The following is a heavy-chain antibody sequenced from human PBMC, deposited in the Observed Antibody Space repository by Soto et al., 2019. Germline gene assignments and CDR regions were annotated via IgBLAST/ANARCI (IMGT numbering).Heavy chain of an antibody. CDR2: IIPILGIA. Sequence: SVKVSCKASGGTFSSYTISWVRQAPGQGLEWMGRIIPILGIANYAQKFQGRVTITADKSTSTAYMELSSLRSEDTAVYYCARESDRLMDYYDSSGEPTRTHVDYWG. V-gene: IGHV1-69*04. CDR1: GGTFSSYT. D-gene: IGHD3-22*01. CDR3: ARESDRLMDYYDSSGEPTRTHVDY. J-gene: IGHJ4*01.